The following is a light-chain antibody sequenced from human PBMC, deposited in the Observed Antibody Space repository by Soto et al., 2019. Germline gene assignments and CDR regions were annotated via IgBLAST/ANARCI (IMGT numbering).Light chain of an antibody. CDR1: SSDVGGYNY. Sequence: QSALTQPPSVSGSPGQSVTISCTGTSSDVGGYNYVSWYQQHPGKAPKLMISDVSKRPSGVPDRFSGSKSGNTASLTISGLQDEDEADYYCCSYAGSYTWVFGGGTKLTVL. J-gene: IGLJ3*02. V-gene: IGLV2-11*01. CDR2: DVS. CDR3: CSYAGSYTWV.